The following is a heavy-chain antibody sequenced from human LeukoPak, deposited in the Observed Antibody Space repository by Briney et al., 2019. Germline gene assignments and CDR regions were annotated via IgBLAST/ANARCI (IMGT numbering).Heavy chain of an antibody. D-gene: IGHD5/OR15-5a*01. J-gene: IGHJ5*02. CDR3: ARSNGVYVGEYNWFDP. CDR2: INSDGSST. Sequence: QTGGSLRLSCAASGFTFSSYWMHWVRQAPGKGLVWVSRINSDGSSTSYADSVKGRFTISRDNAKNTLYLQMNSLRAENTAVYYCARSNGVYVGEYNWFDPWGQGTLVTVSS. CDR1: GFTFSSYW. V-gene: IGHV3-74*01.